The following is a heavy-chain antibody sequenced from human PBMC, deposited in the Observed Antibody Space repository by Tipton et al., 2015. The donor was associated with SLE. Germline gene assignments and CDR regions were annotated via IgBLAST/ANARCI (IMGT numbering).Heavy chain of an antibody. CDR3: AREDSSGWFDY. CDR2: INHSGST. CDR1: GGSFSGYY. D-gene: IGHD6-19*01. V-gene: IGHV4-34*01. J-gene: IGHJ4*02. Sequence: TLSLTCAVYGGSFSGYYWSWIRQPPGKGLEWIGEINHSGSTNYNPSLKSRVTISVDTSKNQFSLKVSSVTAADTAVYYCAREDSSGWFDYWGQGTLVTVSS.